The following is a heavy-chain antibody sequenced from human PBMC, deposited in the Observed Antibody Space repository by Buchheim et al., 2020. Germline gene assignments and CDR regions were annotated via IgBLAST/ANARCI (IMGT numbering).Heavy chain of an antibody. CDR3: ARDCSGNDCYSHFFDF. V-gene: IGHV3-48*01. D-gene: IGHD2-15*01. Sequence: EVQVVESGGGLVQPGGSLRLSCAASGFTFSRHDMNWVRQAPGKGLEWVSHISSSSRTLYYADSVKGRFTISRDNAKNSLYLQMYSLRAEDTAVYYCARDCSGNDCYSHFFDFWGQGTL. J-gene: IGHJ4*02. CDR2: ISSSSRTL. CDR1: GFTFSRHD.